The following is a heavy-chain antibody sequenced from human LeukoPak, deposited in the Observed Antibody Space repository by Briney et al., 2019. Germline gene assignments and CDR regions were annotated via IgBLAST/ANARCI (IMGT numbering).Heavy chain of an antibody. CDR3: AKDQNVVVPAAIDAFDI. Sequence: GGSLRLSCAASGFTFSTYSMNWVRQAPGKGLEWVSAISGSGGSTYYADSVKGRFTISRDNSKNTLYLQMNSLRAEDTAVYYCAKDQNVVVPAAIDAFDIWGQGTMVTVSS. D-gene: IGHD2-2*01. V-gene: IGHV3-23*01. CDR1: GFTFSTYS. J-gene: IGHJ3*02. CDR2: ISGSGGST.